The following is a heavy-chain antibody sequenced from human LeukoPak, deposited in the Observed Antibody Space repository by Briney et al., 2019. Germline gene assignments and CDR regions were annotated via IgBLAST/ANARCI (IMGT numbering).Heavy chain of an antibody. D-gene: IGHD2-2*01. V-gene: IGHV3-23*01. CDR3: AKGSSSSCYSHFDY. Sequence: GGSLRLSCAAPGFTFSSYAMSWVRQAPGKGLEWVSAISGSGGSTYYADSVKGRFTISRDNSKNTLYLQMNSLRAEDTAIYYCAKGSSSSCYSHFDYWGQGNLVTVSS. J-gene: IGHJ4*02. CDR1: GFTFSSYA. CDR2: ISGSGGST.